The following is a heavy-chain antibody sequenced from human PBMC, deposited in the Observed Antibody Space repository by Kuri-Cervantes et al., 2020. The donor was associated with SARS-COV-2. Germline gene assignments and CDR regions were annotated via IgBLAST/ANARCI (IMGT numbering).Heavy chain of an antibody. D-gene: IGHD1-26*01. J-gene: IGHJ4*02. CDR2: INHSGST. Sequence: GSLRLSCAVYGGSFSDYYWSWVRQPLGKGLEWIGEINHSGSTNYNPSLKSRVTISVDTSKNQFSLKLSSVTAADTAVYYCARHPELLARFFDYWGQGTLVTVSS. CDR1: GGSFSDYY. CDR3: ARHPELLARFFDY. V-gene: IGHV4-34*01.